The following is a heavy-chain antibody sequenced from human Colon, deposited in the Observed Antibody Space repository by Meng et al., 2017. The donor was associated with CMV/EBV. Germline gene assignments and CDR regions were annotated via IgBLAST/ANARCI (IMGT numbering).Heavy chain of an antibody. V-gene: IGHV3-11*01. Sequence: CAASGFSFNDYSMSWSRQAPGKGLEWISYISSSGRTIYYADSVRGRFTISRDNARNSLFLQMNTLRADDTAVYYCVRTPAAATGWFDPWGQGTLVTVSS. CDR1: GFSFNDYS. CDR3: VRTPAAATGWFDP. CDR2: ISSSGRTI. D-gene: IGHD6-13*01. J-gene: IGHJ5*02.